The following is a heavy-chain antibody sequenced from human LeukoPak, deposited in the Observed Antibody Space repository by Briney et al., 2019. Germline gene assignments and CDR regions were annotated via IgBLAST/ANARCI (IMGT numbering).Heavy chain of an antibody. CDR3: AREEIAVAGLDY. D-gene: IGHD6-19*01. CDR1: GFTFNSYS. V-gene: IGHV3-48*01. J-gene: IGHJ4*02. CDR2: ISTSSSTI. Sequence: GGSLRLSCAASGFTFNSYSMNWVRQAPGKGLEWVSYISTSSSTIYYADSVKGRFTISRDSAKNSLYPQVNGLRAEDTAVYYCAREEIAVAGLDYWGQGTLVTVSS.